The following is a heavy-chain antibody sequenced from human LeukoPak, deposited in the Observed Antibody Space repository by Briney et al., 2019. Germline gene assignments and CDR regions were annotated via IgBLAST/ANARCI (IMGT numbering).Heavy chain of an antibody. D-gene: IGHD3-10*01. CDR1: GFTFSDYY. CDR3: ARIRRGVIQSDFDY. V-gene: IGHV3-11*03. CDR2: ISSSSSYT. Sequence: KSGGSLRLSCAASGFTFSDYYMSWIRQAPGKGLEWVSYISSSSSYTNYADSVKGRFTISRDNAKNSLYLQMNSLRAEDTAVYYCARIRRGVIQSDFDYWGQGTLVTVSS. J-gene: IGHJ4*02.